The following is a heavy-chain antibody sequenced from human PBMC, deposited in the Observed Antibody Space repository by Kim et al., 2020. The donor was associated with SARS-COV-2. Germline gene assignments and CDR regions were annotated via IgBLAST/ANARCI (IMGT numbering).Heavy chain of an antibody. J-gene: IGHJ6*02. CDR3: TTDFEQLVRPYYYYGMDV. D-gene: IGHD6-6*01. Sequence: GGSLRLSCAASGFTFSNAWMSWVRQAPGKGLEWVGRIKSKTDGGTTDYAAPVKGRFTISRDDSKNTLYLQMNSLKTEDTAVYYCTTDFEQLVRPYYYYGMDVCGQGTTVTVS. V-gene: IGHV3-15*01. CDR2: IKSKTDGGTT. CDR1: GFTFSNAW.